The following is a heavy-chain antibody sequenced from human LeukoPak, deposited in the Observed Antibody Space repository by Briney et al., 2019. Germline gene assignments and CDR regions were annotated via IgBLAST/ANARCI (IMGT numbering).Heavy chain of an antibody. J-gene: IGHJ5*02. Sequence: ETLSLTCTVSGGSISSGGYYWNWIRQPPGKGLEWIGYFYYTGSTNYNPSLKSRVTISVDTSKNQFSLNLSSVTAADTAVYYCARMRPTWNYDHWGQGTLVTVSS. CDR1: GGSISSGGYY. D-gene: IGHD1-7*01. V-gene: IGHV4-61*08. CDR2: FYYTGST. CDR3: ARMRPTWNYDH.